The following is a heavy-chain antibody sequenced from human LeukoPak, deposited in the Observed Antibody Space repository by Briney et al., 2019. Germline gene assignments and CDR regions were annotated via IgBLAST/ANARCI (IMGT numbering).Heavy chain of an antibody. CDR2: MNPNSGNT. CDR1: GYTFTSYD. D-gene: IGHD6-13*01. CDR3: ARGHTSSSLNWFDP. V-gene: IGHV1-8*01. J-gene: IGHJ5*02. Sequence: ASVKFSCKASGYTFTSYDINWVRQATGQGLEWMGWMNPNSGNTGYAQKFRGRVTMTRNTSISTAYMELSSLRSEDTAVYYCARGHTSSSLNWFDPWGQGTLVTVSS.